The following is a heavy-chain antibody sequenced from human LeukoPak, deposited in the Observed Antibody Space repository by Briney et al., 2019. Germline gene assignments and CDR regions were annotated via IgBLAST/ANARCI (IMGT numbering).Heavy chain of an antibody. CDR2: MYTDGDT. Sequence: ETLSLTCNASGASISGYWWSWIRQPAGKGLEWIGRMYTDGDTNYNPALKSRVTVSVDTSKTQFPLKLSSVTAAAPAVYYCARGYYVFWSGYYKGQASWFYPWGQVTLVTVCS. CDR3: ARGYYVFWSGYYKGQASWFYP. CDR1: GASISGYW. V-gene: IGHV4-4*07. D-gene: IGHD3-3*01. J-gene: IGHJ5*02.